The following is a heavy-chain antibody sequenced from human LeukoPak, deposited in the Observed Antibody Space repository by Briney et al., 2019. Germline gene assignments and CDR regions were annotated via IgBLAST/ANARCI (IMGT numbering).Heavy chain of an antibody. Sequence: PSETLSLTCTVSGGSISSGGYYWSWIRQHPGKGLEWIGYIYYSGSTNYNPSLKSRVTISVDTSKNQFSLKLSSVTAADTAVYYCARDSSRYYFDYWGQGTLVTVSS. CDR3: ARDSSRYYFDY. CDR1: GGSISSGGYY. J-gene: IGHJ4*02. V-gene: IGHV4-61*08. CDR2: IYYSGST.